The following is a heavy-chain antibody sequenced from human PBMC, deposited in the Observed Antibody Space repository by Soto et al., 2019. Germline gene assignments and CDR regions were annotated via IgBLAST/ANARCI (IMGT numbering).Heavy chain of an antibody. CDR2: ISSSSSYI. J-gene: IGHJ6*02. Sequence: KSGGSLRLSGAASGFTFSSYSINWVRQAPGKGLEWVSSISSSSSYIYYADSVKGRFTISRDNAKNSLYLQMNSLRAEDTAVYYCARVLYDFWSGYTAYYYYSMDVWGQWTTVTVSS. D-gene: IGHD3-3*01. CDR1: GFTFSSYS. CDR3: ARVLYDFWSGYTAYYYYSMDV. V-gene: IGHV3-21*01.